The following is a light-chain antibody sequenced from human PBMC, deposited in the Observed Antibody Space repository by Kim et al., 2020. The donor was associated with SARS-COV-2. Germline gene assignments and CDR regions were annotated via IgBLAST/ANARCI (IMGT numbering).Light chain of an antibody. V-gene: IGLV3-1*01. CDR2: QDN. Sequence: SSELTQPPSVSVSPGQTARITCSGDKLGEKYTCWYQHKSGQSPVVVIYQDNKRPSGMTERFSGSSSGNTATLTISGTQPMDEADYYCQTWDSTTVIFGGGTQLTVL. CDR1: KLGEKY. J-gene: IGLJ2*01. CDR3: QTWDSTTVI.